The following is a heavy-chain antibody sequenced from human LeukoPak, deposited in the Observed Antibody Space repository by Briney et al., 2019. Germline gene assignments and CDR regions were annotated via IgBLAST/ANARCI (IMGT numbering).Heavy chain of an antibody. J-gene: IGHJ4*02. CDR1: GLTFSSYE. V-gene: IGHV3-48*03. CDR2: ISSSGSTI. CDR3: ARDTGITASADQFDY. D-gene: IGHD6-13*01. Sequence: GGSLRLSCAASGLTFSSYEMNWVRQAPGKRLEWVSYISSSGSTIYYADSVKGRFTISRDNAKNSLYLQMNCLRAEDTAVYYCARDTGITASADQFDYWGQGTLVTVSS.